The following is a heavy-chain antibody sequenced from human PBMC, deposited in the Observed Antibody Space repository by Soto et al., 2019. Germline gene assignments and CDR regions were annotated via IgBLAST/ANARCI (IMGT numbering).Heavy chain of an antibody. J-gene: IGHJ4*02. CDR1: GESISSSSYY. CDR3: ARQRTTVVTQAYFDH. V-gene: IGHV4-39*01. D-gene: IGHD2-21*02. CDR2: IYYSGRT. Sequence: SETLSLTCIVSGESISSSSYYWGRIRQPPGKGLGWIGSIYYSGRTYYNPSFKSRVTISIDTSKNQFSLKLSSVTATDTAVYYCARQRTTVVTQAYFDHWGQGALVTVSS.